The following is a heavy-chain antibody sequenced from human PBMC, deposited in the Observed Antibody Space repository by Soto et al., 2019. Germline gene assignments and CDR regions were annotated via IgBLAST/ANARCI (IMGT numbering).Heavy chain of an antibody. CDR1: GFTFIGYG. CDR2: ISYDGSNK. D-gene: IGHD1-26*01. V-gene: IGHV3-30*18. Sequence: QVQLVESGGGVVQPGRSRKLSVAALGFTFIGYGMHWVGKAPGRGLEWVAVISYDGSNKYYADSVKGRFTISRDNSKNTLYLQMNSLRAEDTAVYYCAKDRLGATHFDYWGQGTLVTVSS. CDR3: AKDRLGATHFDY. J-gene: IGHJ4*02.